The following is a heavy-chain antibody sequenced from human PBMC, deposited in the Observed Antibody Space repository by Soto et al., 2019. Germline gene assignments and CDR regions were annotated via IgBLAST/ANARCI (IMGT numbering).Heavy chain of an antibody. Sequence: QVQLQESGPGLVKPSGTLSLTCAVSGGSFTSNNWWTWVRQPPGQGLEWIGEIYRTGSPNYTPSLKSRVTISLAKTDNQFSLKVTSLTAADTAVYYCASRDPGTSVDYWGQGTLVTVSS. CDR3: ASRDPGTSVDY. CDR2: IYRTGSP. V-gene: IGHV4-4*02. D-gene: IGHD1-7*01. CDR1: GGSFTSNNW. J-gene: IGHJ4*02.